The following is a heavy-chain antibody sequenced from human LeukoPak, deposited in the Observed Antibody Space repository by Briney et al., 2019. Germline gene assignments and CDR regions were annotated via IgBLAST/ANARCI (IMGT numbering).Heavy chain of an antibody. CDR1: GYTFTSYD. CDR3: ARVHSYCSSTSCLDY. CDR2: MNPNSGNT. V-gene: IGHV1-8*01. J-gene: IGHJ4*02. Sequence: GASVKVSCKASGYTFTSYDINWVRQATGQGLEWMGWMNPNSGNTGYAQKFQGRVTMTTDTSTSTGYMELRSLRSDDTAVYCCARVHSYCSSTSCLDYWGQGTLVTVSS. D-gene: IGHD2-2*01.